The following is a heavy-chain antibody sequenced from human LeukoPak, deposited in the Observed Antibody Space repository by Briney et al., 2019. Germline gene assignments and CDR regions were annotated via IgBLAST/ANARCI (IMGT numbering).Heavy chain of an antibody. J-gene: IGHJ6*03. CDR3: ARDPDNWNTGYMDV. D-gene: IGHD1/OR15-1a*01. V-gene: IGHV3-48*03. Sequence: GGSLRLSCAASGFTFSSYEMNWVRQAAGKGLEWVSYISSSGSTIYYADSVKGRFTISRDNAKNSLYLQMNSLRAEDTAVYYCARDPDNWNTGYMDVWGKGTTVTVPS. CDR1: GFTFSSYE. CDR2: ISSSGSTI.